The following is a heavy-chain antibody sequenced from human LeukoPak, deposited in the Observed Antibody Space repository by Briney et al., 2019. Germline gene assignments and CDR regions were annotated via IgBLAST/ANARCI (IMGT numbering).Heavy chain of an antibody. V-gene: IGHV4-34*01. CDR3: ARGPDSSSWSPFDY. D-gene: IGHD6-13*01. Sequence: PSETLSLTCAVYGGSFSGYYWSWLRQPPGKGLEWIGEINHSGSTNYNPSLKSRVTISVDTSKNQFSLKLSSVTAADTAVYYCARGPDSSSWSPFDYWGQGTLVTVSS. J-gene: IGHJ4*02. CDR2: INHSGST. CDR1: GGSFSGYY.